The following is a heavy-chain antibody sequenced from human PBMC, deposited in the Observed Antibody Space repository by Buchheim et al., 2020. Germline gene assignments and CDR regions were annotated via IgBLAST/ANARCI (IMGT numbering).Heavy chain of an antibody. V-gene: IGHV3-30*03. CDR3: ATEIEYSSSSSNLDY. J-gene: IGHJ4*02. Sequence: QVQLVESGGGVVQPGRSLRLSCAASGFTFSSYGMHWVRQAPGKGLGWVAVISYDGSNKYYADSVKGRFTISRDNSKNTLYLQMNSLRAEDTAVYYCATEIEYSSSSSNLDYWGQGTL. D-gene: IGHD6-6*01. CDR1: GFTFSSYG. CDR2: ISYDGSNK.